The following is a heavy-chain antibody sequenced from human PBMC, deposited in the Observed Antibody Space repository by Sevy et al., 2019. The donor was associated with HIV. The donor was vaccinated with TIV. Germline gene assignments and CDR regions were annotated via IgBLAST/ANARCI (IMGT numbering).Heavy chain of an antibody. Sequence: ASVKVSCKASGYTFTSQYMHWVRQAPGQGLEWMGIINPSGGSTSYEQKFQGRVTMTRDTSTSTVYMELSSLSSEDTAVYYCATDSDNYDILTGYYPFDYWGQGTLVTVSS. CDR2: INPSGGST. V-gene: IGHV1-46*01. CDR1: GYTFTSQY. CDR3: ATDSDNYDILTGYYPFDY. D-gene: IGHD3-9*01. J-gene: IGHJ4*02.